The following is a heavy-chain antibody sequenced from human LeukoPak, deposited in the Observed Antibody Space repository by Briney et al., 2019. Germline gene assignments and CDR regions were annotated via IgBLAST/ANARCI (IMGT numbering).Heavy chain of an antibody. CDR3: ATYDFWSGSIDY. D-gene: IGHD3-3*01. J-gene: IGHJ4*02. V-gene: IGHV3-33*08. Sequence: GGSLRLSCAASGFRFSSFGMHWVRQAPGKGLDWVAVIWSDSSYIYYADSVKGRFTISRDNSKNTLYLQMNSLRAEDTAVYYCATYDFWSGSIDYWGQGTLVTVSS. CDR2: IWSDSSYI. CDR1: GFRFSSFG.